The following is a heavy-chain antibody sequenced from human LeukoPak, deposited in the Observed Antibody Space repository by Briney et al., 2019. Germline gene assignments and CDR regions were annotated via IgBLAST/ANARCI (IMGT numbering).Heavy chain of an antibody. Sequence: GGSLRLSCAASGFTFSDYYMSWIRQAPGKGLEWVSYISSGGSTIYYTDSVKGRFTISRDNAKNSLYLQMNSLRAEDTAVYYCATSRGSWPDYFDYWGQGTLVTVSS. CDR3: ATSRGSWPDYFDY. CDR1: GFTFSDYY. D-gene: IGHD6-13*01. CDR2: ISSGGSTI. V-gene: IGHV3-11*04. J-gene: IGHJ4*02.